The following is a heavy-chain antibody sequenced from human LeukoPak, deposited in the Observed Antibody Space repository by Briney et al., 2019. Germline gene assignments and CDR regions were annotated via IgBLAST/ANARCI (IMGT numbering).Heavy chain of an antibody. CDR2: IYYSGST. D-gene: IGHD2-2*01. CDR3: ARHEALSGLGYFDY. V-gene: IGHV4-34*01. CDR1: GGSFSGYY. Sequence: SETLSLTCAVYGGSFSGYYWSWIRQPPGKGLEWIGSIYYSGSTYYNPSLKSRVTISVDTSKNQFSLKLSSVTAADTAVYYCARHEALSGLGYFDYWGQGTLVTVSS. J-gene: IGHJ4*02.